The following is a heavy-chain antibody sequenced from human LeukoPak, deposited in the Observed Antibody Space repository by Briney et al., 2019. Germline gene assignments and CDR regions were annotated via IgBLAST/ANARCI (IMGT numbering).Heavy chain of an antibody. CDR3: ARVRDYYDFWSGDPYFDY. Sequence: SETLSLTCTVSGGSISSYYWSWIRQPPGKGLEWIWYIYYSGSTNYNPSLKSRVTISVDTSKNQFSLKLSSVTAADTAVYYCARVRDYYDFWSGDPYFDYWGQGTLVTVSS. CDR1: GGSISSYY. V-gene: IGHV4-59*01. D-gene: IGHD3-3*01. CDR2: IYYSGST. J-gene: IGHJ4*02.